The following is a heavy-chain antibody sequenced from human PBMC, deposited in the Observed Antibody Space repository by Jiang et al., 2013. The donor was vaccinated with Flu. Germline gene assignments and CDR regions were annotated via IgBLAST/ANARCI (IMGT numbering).Heavy chain of an antibody. J-gene: IGHJ4*02. D-gene: IGHD1-1*01. CDR3: ARVNDGDYLDY. CDR1: GGSISSSY. CDR2: IYHTGST. V-gene: IGHV4-59*01. Sequence: GLVKPSETLSLTCTVSGGSISSSYWSWIRQPPGKGLEWIGYIYHTGSTNHYPSLKSRVTISMDTSKNQISLKLSSVTAADTAVYYCARVNDGDYLDYWGQGTLVTVSS.